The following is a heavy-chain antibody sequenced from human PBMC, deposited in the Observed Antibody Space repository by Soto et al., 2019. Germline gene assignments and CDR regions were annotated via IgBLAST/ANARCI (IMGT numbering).Heavy chain of an antibody. CDR3: ARMVVAAYKGYWFDP. CDR2: IIPIFGTA. V-gene: IGHV1-69*01. CDR1: GVPFSSYA. Sequence: SVKVSCKASGVPFSSYAISWVRQAPGQGLEWMGGIIPIFGTANYAQKFQGRVTITADESTSTAYMELSSLRSEDTAVYYCARMVVAAYKGYWFDPWGQGTLVTVSS. D-gene: IGHD1-26*01. J-gene: IGHJ5*02.